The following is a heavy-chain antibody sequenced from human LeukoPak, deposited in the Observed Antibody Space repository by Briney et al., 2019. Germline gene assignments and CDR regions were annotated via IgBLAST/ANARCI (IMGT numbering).Heavy chain of an antibody. D-gene: IGHD3-22*01. CDR1: GGSFSGYY. CDR3: ARAYDSSGYAFEY. J-gene: IGHJ4*02. V-gene: IGHV4-34*01. CDR2: INHSGST. Sequence: PSETLSLTCAVYGGSFSGYYWSWLRQPPGKGLEWVGEINHSGSTNYNPSLKSRVTISVDTSKNQFSLKLSSVAAADTAVYYCARAYDSSGYAFEYWGQGTLVTVSS.